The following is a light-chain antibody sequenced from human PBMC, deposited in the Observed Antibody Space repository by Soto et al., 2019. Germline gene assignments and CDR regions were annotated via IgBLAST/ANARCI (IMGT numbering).Light chain of an antibody. CDR1: QSISNR. J-gene: IGKJ1*01. Sequence: DIQMTQAPSTLSASVGDRVTITCRASQSISNRLAWYQQKPGKAPKVLIYDASSLESGVPSRFSGSGSGTEYALTISSLQPDDFATYWCQHYGGMWTFGQGTKVDIK. V-gene: IGKV1-5*01. CDR2: DAS. CDR3: QHYGGMWT.